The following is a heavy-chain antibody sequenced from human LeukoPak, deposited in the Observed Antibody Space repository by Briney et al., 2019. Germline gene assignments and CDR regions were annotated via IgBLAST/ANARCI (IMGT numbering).Heavy chain of an antibody. CDR1: GGSISTYY. Sequence: SETLSLTCTVSGGSISTYYWSWIRQPAGKGLEWIGRIYTSGSTNYNPSLKSRVTMSVDTSKNQFSLKLSSVTAADTAVYYCVRVIGAPNYYYYMDVWGKGTTVTVSS. V-gene: IGHV4-4*07. CDR3: VRVIGAPNYYYYMDV. J-gene: IGHJ6*03. CDR2: IYTSGST. D-gene: IGHD3-22*01.